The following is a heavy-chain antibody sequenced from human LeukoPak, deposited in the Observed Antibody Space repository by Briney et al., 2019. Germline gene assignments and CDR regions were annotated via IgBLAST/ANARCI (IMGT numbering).Heavy chain of an antibody. CDR3: ARDPSYNYYYYYYMDV. V-gene: IGHV3-21*01. CDR1: GFTFSSYS. Sequence: PGGSLRLSCAASGFTFSSYSMNWVRQAPGKGLEWVSSISSSSSYIYYADSVKGRFTISRDNAKNSLYLQMNSLRAEDTAVYYCARDPSYNYYYYYYMDVWGKGTTVTVSS. D-gene: IGHD4-11*01. J-gene: IGHJ6*03. CDR2: ISSSSSYI.